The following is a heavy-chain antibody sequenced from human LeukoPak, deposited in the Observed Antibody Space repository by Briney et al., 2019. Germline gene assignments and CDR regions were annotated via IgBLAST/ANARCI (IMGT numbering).Heavy chain of an antibody. CDR3: ASTAPDYYDSRNWFDP. Sequence: PSETLSLTCTVSGGSISSSSYYWSWIRQPPGKGLEWIGYIYYNGSTNYNPSLKSRVTISVDTSKNQFSLKLSSVTAADTAVYYCASTAPDYYDSRNWFDPWGQGTLVTVSS. V-gene: IGHV4-61*05. J-gene: IGHJ5*02. CDR2: IYYNGST. D-gene: IGHD3-22*01. CDR1: GGSISSSSYY.